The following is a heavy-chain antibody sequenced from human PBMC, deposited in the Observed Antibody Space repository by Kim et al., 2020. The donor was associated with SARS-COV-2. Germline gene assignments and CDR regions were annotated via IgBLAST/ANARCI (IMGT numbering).Heavy chain of an antibody. CDR3: ARDPPGYCSGGSCYPEAEYFQH. D-gene: IGHD2-15*01. Sequence: GGSLRLSCAASGFTFSSYGMHWVRQAPGKGLEWVAVIWYDGSNKYYADSVKGRFTISRDNSKNTLYLQMNSLRAEDTAVYYCARDPPGYCSGGSCYPEAEYFQHWGQGTLVTVSS. V-gene: IGHV3-33*01. CDR1: GFTFSSYG. CDR2: IWYDGSNK. J-gene: IGHJ1*01.